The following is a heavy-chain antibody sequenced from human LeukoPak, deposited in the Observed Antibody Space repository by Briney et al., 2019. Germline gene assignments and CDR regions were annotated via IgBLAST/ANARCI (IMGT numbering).Heavy chain of an antibody. CDR3: ARLREIPVFGVVTKSTSYFDY. CDR2: IKQDRSEK. CDR1: GFTFSNAW. J-gene: IGHJ4*02. V-gene: IGHV3-7*01. D-gene: IGHD3-3*01. Sequence: GGSLRLSCADSGFTFSNAWMSWVRQAPGKGLELVANIKQDRSEKYYVDSVKGRFTISRDNAKNSLYLQMNSLRAEDTAVYYCARLREIPVFGVVTKSTSYFDYWGQGTLVTVSS.